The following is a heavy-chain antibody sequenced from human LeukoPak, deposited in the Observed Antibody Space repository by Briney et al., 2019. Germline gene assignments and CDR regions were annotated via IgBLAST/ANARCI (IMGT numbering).Heavy chain of an antibody. Sequence: GESLEISCKGSGYTFTSYWIGWVRQMPGKGLEWMGIIYPGDSDTRYSPSFQGQVTISADKSISTAYLQWSSLKASDTAMYYCARSTYSDFWGGYSPFDYWGQGTLVTVSS. CDR2: IYPGDSDT. V-gene: IGHV5-51*01. CDR3: ARSTYSDFWGGYSPFDY. J-gene: IGHJ4*02. D-gene: IGHD3-3*01. CDR1: GYTFTSYW.